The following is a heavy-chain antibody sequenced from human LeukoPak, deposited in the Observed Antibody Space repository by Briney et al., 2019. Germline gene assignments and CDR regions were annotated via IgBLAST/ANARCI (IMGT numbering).Heavy chain of an antibody. D-gene: IGHD3-10*01. V-gene: IGHV1-46*01. CDR3: ARGHGSGYTNWFDP. J-gene: IGHJ5*02. CDR2: INPTDGSA. Sequence: ASVKVSCKASGYSFTSYTIHWVRQAPGQGLEWVEIINPTDGSAGFAQKFQGRVTMTRDMSTSTVYMEVRSLRSEDTAVYYCARGHGSGYTNWFDPWGQGTLVTVSS. CDR1: GYSFTSYT.